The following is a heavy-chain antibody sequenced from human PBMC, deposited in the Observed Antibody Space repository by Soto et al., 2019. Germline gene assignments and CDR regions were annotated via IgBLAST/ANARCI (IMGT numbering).Heavy chain of an antibody. V-gene: IGHV4-30-2*01. Sequence: PSETLSLTCAVSGGSIISGGYSWSWIRQPPGKGLEWIGYIYSGTTHYNPSLESRVTIAMDRSKNQVSLSLKSVTAADTAVYYCASPDYYDSSGYPPRILNYWGQGTLVTVSS. D-gene: IGHD3-22*01. CDR3: ASPDYYDSSGYPPRILNY. CDR2: IYSGTT. CDR1: GGSIISGGYS. J-gene: IGHJ4*02.